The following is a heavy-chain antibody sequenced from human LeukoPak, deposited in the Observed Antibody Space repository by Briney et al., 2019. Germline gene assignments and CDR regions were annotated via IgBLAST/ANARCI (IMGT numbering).Heavy chain of an antibody. CDR3: ARRYCSSTSCPFDY. CDR1: GFTFSSYA. D-gene: IGHD2-2*01. V-gene: IGHV4-34*01. J-gene: IGHJ4*02. Sequence: GSLRLSCVVSGFTFSSYAMHWVRQPPGKGLEWIGEINHSGSTNYNPSLKSRVTISVDTSKNQFSLKLNSVTAADTAVYYCARRYCSSTSCPFDYWGQGTLVTVSS. CDR2: INHSGST.